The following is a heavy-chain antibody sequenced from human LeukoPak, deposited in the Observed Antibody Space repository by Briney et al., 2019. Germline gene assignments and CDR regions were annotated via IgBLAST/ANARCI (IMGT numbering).Heavy chain of an antibody. CDR2: ISSSSSYI. D-gene: IGHD4-17*01. Sequence: GGSLRRSCAASGFTFSSYSSNWVRQAPGKGLEWLSSISSSSSYIYYADSVKGRFTISRDNAKNSLYLQMNSLRAEDTAVYYCARDSSRYGDYVGYWGQGTLVTVSS. V-gene: IGHV3-21*01. CDR3: ARDSSRYGDYVGY. J-gene: IGHJ4*02. CDR1: GFTFSSYS.